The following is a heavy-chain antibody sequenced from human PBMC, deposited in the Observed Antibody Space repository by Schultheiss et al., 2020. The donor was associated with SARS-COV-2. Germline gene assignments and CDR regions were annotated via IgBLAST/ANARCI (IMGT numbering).Heavy chain of an antibody. D-gene: IGHD2-2*01. CDR2: INHSGST. CDR3: ARAGHCSSTSCYWNWFDP. Sequence: SETLSLTCTVSGGSISSSSYYWSWIRQPPGKGLEWIGEINHSGSTNYNPSLKSRVTISVDTSKNQFSLKLSSVTAADTAVYYCARAGHCSSTSCYWNWFDPWGQGTLVTVSS. CDR1: GGSISSSSYY. J-gene: IGHJ5*02. V-gene: IGHV4-39*07.